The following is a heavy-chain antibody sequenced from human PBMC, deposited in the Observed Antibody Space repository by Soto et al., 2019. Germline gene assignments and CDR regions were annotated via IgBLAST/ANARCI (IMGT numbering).Heavy chain of an antibody. D-gene: IGHD3-22*01. CDR1: GFSISSGNW. CDR3: ARLVYDSRLNYLYFDH. J-gene: IGHJ4*02. CDR2: AYNDGSA. V-gene: IGHV4-4*02. Sequence: SETLSLTCDVSGFSISSGNWWSLVRQPTGTVQEWLAEAYNDGSANYHPSLESRATISVDRSKNQFSLRLSSVTAADTGKYYCARLVYDSRLNYLYFDHWGQGTLVTVSS.